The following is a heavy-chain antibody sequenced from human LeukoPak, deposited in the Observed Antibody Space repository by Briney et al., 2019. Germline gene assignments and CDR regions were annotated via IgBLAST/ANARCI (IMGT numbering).Heavy chain of an antibody. J-gene: IGHJ4*02. Sequence: GGSLRLSCAASGFTFSSYAMSWVRQAPGKGLEWVSAISGSGGSTYYADSVKGRFTISRDNSKNTLYLQMNSLRAEDTAVYYCAKGLIVVVPAAMSGYFDYWGQGTLVTVSS. CDR1: GFTFSSYA. CDR2: ISGSGGST. CDR3: AKGLIVVVPAAMSGYFDY. V-gene: IGHV3-23*01. D-gene: IGHD2-2*01.